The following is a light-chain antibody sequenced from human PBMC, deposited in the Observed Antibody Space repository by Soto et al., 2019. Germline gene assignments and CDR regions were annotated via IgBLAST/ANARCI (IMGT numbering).Light chain of an antibody. CDR2: GAS. V-gene: IGKV3-20*01. Sequence: EIVLTQSPGTLSLSPGARATLSCRASQSVSRNFLVWYQQKPGQAPRLLIYGASSRATGIPDRFSGSGSGTDFTLSFSRLEPEDFAVYYCQQYGCSPWTFGQGTKVDIK. CDR1: QSVSRNF. CDR3: QQYGCSPWT. J-gene: IGKJ1*01.